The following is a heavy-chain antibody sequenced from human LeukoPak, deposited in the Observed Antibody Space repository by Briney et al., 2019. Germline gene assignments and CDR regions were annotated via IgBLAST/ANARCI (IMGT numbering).Heavy chain of an antibody. V-gene: IGHV4-31*03. D-gene: IGHD3-10*01. CDR3: ARRVYGSGSYYDY. CDR2: IYYSGST. CDR1: GGSISSGGYY. J-gene: IGHJ4*02. Sequence: SQTLSLTCTVSGGSISSGGYYWSWIRQHPGKGLEWIGYIYYSGSTYYNPSLKSRVTISVDTSKNQFSLKLSSVTAADTAVYYCARRVYGSGSYYDYWGQGTLVTVSS.